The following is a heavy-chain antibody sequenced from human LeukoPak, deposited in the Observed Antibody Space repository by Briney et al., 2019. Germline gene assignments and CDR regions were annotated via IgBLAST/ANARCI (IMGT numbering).Heavy chain of an antibody. CDR3: ARSYYDLPSFDY. J-gene: IGHJ4*02. CDR2: IYTSGST. Sequence: PSETLSLTCTVSGGSISNYYWSWIRQPAGKGLEWIGRIYTSGSTNYNPSLKSRVTISVDTSKNQFSLKLSSVTAADTAVYYCARSYYDLPSFDYWGQGTLVTVSS. V-gene: IGHV4-4*07. D-gene: IGHD3-3*01. CDR1: GGSISNYY.